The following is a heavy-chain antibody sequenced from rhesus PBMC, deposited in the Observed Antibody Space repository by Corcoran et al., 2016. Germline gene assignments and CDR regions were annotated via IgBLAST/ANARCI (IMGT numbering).Heavy chain of an antibody. V-gene: IGHV4-173*01. CDR3: ARESVLVVVAIGAFDY. CDR2: ISGSGGST. CDR1: GGSISSNY. J-gene: IGHJ4*01. D-gene: IGHD2-21*01. Sequence: QLQLQESGPGLVKPSETLSLTCAVSGGSISSNYWSWIRQPPGKGLEWIGRISGSGGSTDYNPSLKSRVTISTDTSKNQFSLKLGSVTAADTAVYYCARESVLVVVAIGAFDYWGQGVLVTVSS.